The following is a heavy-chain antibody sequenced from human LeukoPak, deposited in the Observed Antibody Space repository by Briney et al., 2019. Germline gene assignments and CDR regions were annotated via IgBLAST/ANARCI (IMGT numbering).Heavy chain of an antibody. CDR1: GDSVSSNSAA. V-gene: IGHV6-1*01. CDR3: ARDPGYSSGWYFSRPDYYYYYGMDV. D-gene: IGHD6-19*01. J-gene: IGHJ6*02. CDR2: TYYRSKWYN. Sequence: SQTLSLTCAISGDSVSSNSAAWNWIRQSPSRGLEWLGRTYYRSKWYNDYAVSVKSRITINPDTSKNQFSLQLNSVTPEGTAVYYCARDPGYSSGWYFSRPDYYYYYGMDVWGQGTTVTVSS.